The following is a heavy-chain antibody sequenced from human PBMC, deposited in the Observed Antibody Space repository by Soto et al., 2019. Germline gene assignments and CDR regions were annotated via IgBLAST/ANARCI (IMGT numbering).Heavy chain of an antibody. J-gene: IGHJ4*02. CDR1: GFTFSSYA. D-gene: IGHD2-15*01. V-gene: IGHV3-30-3*01. Sequence: QVQLVESGGGVVQPGRSLRLSCAASGFTFSSYAMHWVRQAPGKGLEWVAVISYDGSNKYYADSVKGRFTISRDNSKNTLYLQMNSLSAEDTAVYYCAGGVVVAAPYFDYWGQGTLVTVSS. CDR2: ISYDGSNK. CDR3: AGGVVVAAPYFDY.